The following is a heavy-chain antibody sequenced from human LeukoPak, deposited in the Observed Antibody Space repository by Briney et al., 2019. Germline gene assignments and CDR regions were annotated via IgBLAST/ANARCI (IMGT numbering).Heavy chain of an antibody. CDR3: ARRVVRGGLDY. CDR2: VYSSGST. V-gene: IGHV4-59*01. Sequence: SETLSLTCTVSGGSISNYYWSWIRQPPGRGLEWIGYVYSSGSTNYNPSLKSRVTISVDTSKNQLSLKLSSVTAADTAVYYCARRVVRGGLDYWGQGTLVTVSS. D-gene: IGHD3-10*01. CDR1: GGSISNYY. J-gene: IGHJ4*02.